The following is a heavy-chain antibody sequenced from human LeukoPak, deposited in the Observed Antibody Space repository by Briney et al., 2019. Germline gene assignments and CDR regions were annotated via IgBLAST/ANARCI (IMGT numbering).Heavy chain of an antibody. CDR1: GFVFGDYG. CDR2: VRNDGSDK. J-gene: IGHJ4*02. D-gene: IGHD3-10*01. CDR3: AKHYYGSGSQKYYFDY. Sequence: GGSLRLSCAASGFVFGDYGMHWVRQAPGKGLEWVTMVRNDGSDKYYADSVKGRFTISRDNSKNTLYLQMNSLRPEDTAVYCCAKHYYGSGSQKYYFDYWGQGTLVTVSS. V-gene: IGHV3-30*02.